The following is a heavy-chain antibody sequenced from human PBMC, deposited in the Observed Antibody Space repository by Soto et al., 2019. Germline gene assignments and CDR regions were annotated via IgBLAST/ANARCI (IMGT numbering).Heavy chain of an antibody. J-gene: IGHJ6*02. CDR3: ARCPRSLIGRRDYYYYGMDV. Sequence: QVQLVQSGAEVKKPGSSVKVSCKASGGTFSSYAISWVRQAPGQGLEWMGGIIPIFGTANYAQKFQGRVTITADESTSTAYMELSSLRSEDTAVYYCARCPRSLIGRRDYYYYGMDVWGQGTTVTVSS. V-gene: IGHV1-69*01. D-gene: IGHD3-16*01. CDR2: IIPIFGTA. CDR1: GGTFSSYA.